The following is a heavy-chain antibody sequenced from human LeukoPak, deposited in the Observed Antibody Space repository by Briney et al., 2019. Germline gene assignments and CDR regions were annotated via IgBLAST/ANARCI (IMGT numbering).Heavy chain of an antibody. CDR3: AREPYSSGWYFSYYFDY. V-gene: IGHV3-30*03. CDR1: GFTFTNYG. CDR2: ISYDGSNK. Sequence: GGSLRLSCAASGFTFTNYGMHWVRQAPGKGLEWVGVISYDGSNKYYADSVKGRFTISRDNSKNTLYLQMNSLRAEDTAVYYCAREPYSSGWYFSYYFDYWGQGTLVTVSS. J-gene: IGHJ4*02. D-gene: IGHD6-19*01.